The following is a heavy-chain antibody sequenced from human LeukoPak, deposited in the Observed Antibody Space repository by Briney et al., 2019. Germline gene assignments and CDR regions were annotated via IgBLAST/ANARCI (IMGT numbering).Heavy chain of an antibody. CDR1: GYTFTSYG. J-gene: IGHJ6*03. CDR2: ISAYNGNT. CDR3: ASFSQAPQYYYYYYMDV. V-gene: IGHV1-18*01. Sequence: ASVKVSCKXSGYTFTSYGISWVRQATGQGLEWMGWISAYNGNTNYAQKLQGRVTMTTDTSTSTAYMELRSLRSDDTAVYYCASFSQAPQYYYYYYMDVWGTGTTVTVSS. D-gene: IGHD3-3*01.